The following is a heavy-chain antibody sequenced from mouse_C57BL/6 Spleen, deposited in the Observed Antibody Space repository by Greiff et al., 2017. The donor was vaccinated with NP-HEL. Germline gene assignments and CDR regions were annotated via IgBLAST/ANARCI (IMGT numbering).Heavy chain of an antibody. CDR3: ARGDYYGSRSFAY. J-gene: IGHJ3*01. CDR1: GYSITSGYD. Sequence: EVKLQESGPGMVKPSQSLSLTCTVTGYSITSGYDWHWIRHFPGNKLEWMGYISYSGSTNYNPSLKSRISITHDTSKNHFFLKLNSVTTEDTATYYCARGDYYGSRSFAYWGQGTLVTVSA. CDR2: ISYSGST. D-gene: IGHD1-1*01. V-gene: IGHV3-1*01.